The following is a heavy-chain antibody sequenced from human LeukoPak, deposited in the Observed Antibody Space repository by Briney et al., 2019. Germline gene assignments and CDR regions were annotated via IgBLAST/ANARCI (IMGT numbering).Heavy chain of an antibody. Sequence: GASVKVSCKASGYIFTNYGINWVRQAPGQGLEWMGWISGYNGHTNYAQKLQGRVTMTTDTSTNIAYMELRSLRSDDTAVYYCARVAPHRRLAVSGVAYFDYWGQGTLVTVSS. CDR2: ISGYNGHT. CDR1: GYIFTNYG. D-gene: IGHD2-8*01. J-gene: IGHJ4*02. CDR3: ARVAPHRRLAVSGVAYFDY. V-gene: IGHV1-18*01.